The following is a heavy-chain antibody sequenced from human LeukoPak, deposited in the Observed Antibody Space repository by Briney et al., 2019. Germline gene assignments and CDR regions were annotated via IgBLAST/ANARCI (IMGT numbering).Heavy chain of an antibody. CDR1: GVSVSSGSYY. Sequence: PSETLSLTCSVSGVSVSSGSYYWSWLRQPPGKGLEWIGYIYYSGSTNYNPSLKSRVTISVDTSKNQFSLKLSSVTAADTAVYYCARVSTYFTMWFDYWGQGTLVTVSS. V-gene: IGHV4-61*01. D-gene: IGHD3-10*02. J-gene: IGHJ4*02. CDR3: ARVSTYFTMWFDY. CDR2: IYYSGST.